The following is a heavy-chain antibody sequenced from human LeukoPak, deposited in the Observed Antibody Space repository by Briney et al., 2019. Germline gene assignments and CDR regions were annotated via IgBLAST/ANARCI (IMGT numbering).Heavy chain of an antibody. CDR1: GYSFTSYG. CDR2: ISAYNGNT. V-gene: IGHV1-18*01. CDR3: ARDVLWAATLRPYYYYGMDV. D-gene: IGHD2-15*01. J-gene: IGHJ6*02. Sequence: GASVKVSCKASGYSFTSYGITWVRQAPGQGLEWMGWISAYNGNTHYAQKLQGRVTMTTDTSTSTAYMELRSLRSDDTAVYYCARDVLWAATLRPYYYYGMDVWGQGTTVTVSS.